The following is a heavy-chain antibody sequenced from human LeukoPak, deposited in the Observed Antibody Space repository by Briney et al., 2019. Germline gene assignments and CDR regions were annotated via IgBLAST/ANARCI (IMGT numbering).Heavy chain of an antibody. D-gene: IGHD6-19*01. CDR2: IYPGDSET. V-gene: IGHV5-51*01. CDR1: GYSSTSSW. Sequence: GESLKISCKGSGYSSTSSWIGWVRQMPGKGLDWMGIIYPGDSETRYSPSSQGQVTISADKSINTAYLQWSSLKASDTAMYYCARHPSYMSGWPLDYWGQGTLVIVSS. CDR3: ARHPSYMSGWPLDY. J-gene: IGHJ4*02.